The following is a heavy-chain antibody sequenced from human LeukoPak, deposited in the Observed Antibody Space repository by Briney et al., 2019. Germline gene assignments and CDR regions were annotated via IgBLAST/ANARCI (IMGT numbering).Heavy chain of an antibody. CDR2: IKQDGSEK. Sequence: PGGSLRLSCAASGFTFSSYWMNWVRQAPGKGLEWVANIKQDGSEKYYVDSVKGRFTISRDNAKNSLYLQMNSLRAEDTAVYYCARESLYSSGWKVLYYFDYWGQGTLVAVSS. D-gene: IGHD6-19*01. V-gene: IGHV3-7*01. CDR1: GFTFSSYW. CDR3: ARESLYSSGWKVLYYFDY. J-gene: IGHJ4*02.